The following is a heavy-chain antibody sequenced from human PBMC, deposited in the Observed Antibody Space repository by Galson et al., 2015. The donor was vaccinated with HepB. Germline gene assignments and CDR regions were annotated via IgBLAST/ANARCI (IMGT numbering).Heavy chain of an antibody. J-gene: IGHJ4*02. CDR1: GFTFRSYA. CDR3: AKDLEGFSGPNYFDY. CDR2: ISGSGDTT. Sequence: SLRLSCAASGFTFRSYAMSWIRQAPGKGLEWISGISGSGDTTYYADSVKGRFTISRDNSKNTLYLQMNTLRAEDTAVYFCAKDLEGFSGPNYFDYWGQGTVVTVSS. V-gene: IGHV3-23*01. D-gene: IGHD2-15*01.